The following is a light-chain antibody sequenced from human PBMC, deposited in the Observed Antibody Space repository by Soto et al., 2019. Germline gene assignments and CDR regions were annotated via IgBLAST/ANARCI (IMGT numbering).Light chain of an antibody. Sequence: QSVLTQPPSVSGSPGQSVTISCTGASSDVGSYNRVSWYQQPPGTAPKLMIYEVSNRPSGVPDRFSGSKSGNTASLTISGLQAEDEADNYCSSYTSSSTYDFGTGTKVTVL. CDR1: SSDVGSYNR. J-gene: IGLJ1*01. CDR2: EVS. V-gene: IGLV2-18*02. CDR3: SSYTSSSTYD.